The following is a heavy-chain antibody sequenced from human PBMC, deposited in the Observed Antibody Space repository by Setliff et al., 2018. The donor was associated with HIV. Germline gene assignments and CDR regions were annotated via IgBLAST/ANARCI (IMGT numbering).Heavy chain of an antibody. V-gene: IGHV3-48*04. Sequence: GSLRLSCVASGFTFSTHSMSWVRQAPGKGLEWISYISFSSSVIYYADSVKGRVTISRDNAKNSLYLQMNSLRVEDTAVCYCAREWNGGYDYWGQGTLVTVSS. J-gene: IGHJ4*02. CDR2: ISFSSSVI. D-gene: IGHD2-8*01. CDR1: GFTFSTHS. CDR3: AREWNGGYDY.